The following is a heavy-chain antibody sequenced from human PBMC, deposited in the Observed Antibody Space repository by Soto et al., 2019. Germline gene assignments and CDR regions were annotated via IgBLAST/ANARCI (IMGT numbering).Heavy chain of an antibody. D-gene: IGHD2-21*02. CDR2: MNAGNGNT. CDR1: GYTLTSYA. Sequence: QVQLVQSGAEEKKPGASVKVSCKASGYTLTSYAMHSVRQAPGQRLEWMGWMNAGNGNTKCSQKFQDRVTNTRDTSASTAHMELSRLRSEDTAVDYCARSIVVVTALDYWGQGTVVTVSS. V-gene: IGHV1-3*05. J-gene: IGHJ4*02. CDR3: ARSIVVVTALDY.